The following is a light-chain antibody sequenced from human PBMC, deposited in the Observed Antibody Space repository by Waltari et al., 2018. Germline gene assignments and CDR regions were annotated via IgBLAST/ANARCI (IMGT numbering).Light chain of an antibody. Sequence: EIVMTQSPATLSVSPGERATLSCRASQSVSTNLAWYQQKPGQPPKLLIYWASTRESGVPDRFSGSGSETDFTLTISSLQAEDVAVYYCQEYFSAPYTFGQGTKLEI. V-gene: IGKV4-1*01. CDR1: QSVSTN. CDR3: QEYFSAPYT. CDR2: WAS. J-gene: IGKJ2*01.